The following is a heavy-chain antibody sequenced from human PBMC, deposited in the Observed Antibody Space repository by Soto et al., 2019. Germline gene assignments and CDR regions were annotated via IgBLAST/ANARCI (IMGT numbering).Heavy chain of an antibody. CDR3: ARRDWWIRGYCSGGSCYSGAFDI. J-gene: IGHJ3*02. CDR1: GGSISSYY. D-gene: IGHD2-15*01. V-gene: IGHV4-59*08. Sequence: SETLSLTCTVSGGSISSYYWSWIRQPPGKGLEWIGYIYYSGSTNYNPSLKSRVTISVDTSKNQFSLKLSSVTAADTAVYYCARRDWWIRGYCSGGSCYSGAFDIWGQGTMVTVSS. CDR2: IYYSGST.